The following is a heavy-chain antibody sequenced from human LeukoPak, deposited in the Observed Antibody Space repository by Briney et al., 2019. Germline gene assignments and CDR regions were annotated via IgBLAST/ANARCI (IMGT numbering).Heavy chain of an antibody. D-gene: IGHD4-17*01. CDR2: ISGSGGST. CDR1: GFTFSSYG. J-gene: IGHJ4*02. V-gene: IGHV3-23*01. CDR3: AASSTVTTAFWSYY. Sequence: GGTLRLSCAASGFTFSSYGMSWVRQAPGKGLEWVSAISGSGGSTYYADSVKGRFTISRDNSKNTLYLQMNSLRAEDTAVYYCAASSTVTTAFWSYYWGQGTLVTVSS.